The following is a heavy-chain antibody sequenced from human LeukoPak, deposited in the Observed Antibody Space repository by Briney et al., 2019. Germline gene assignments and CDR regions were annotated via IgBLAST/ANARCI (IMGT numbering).Heavy chain of an antibody. Sequence: PGRSLRLSCAASGFTFSSYGMHWVRQAPGKGLEWVAVISYDGSNKYYADSVKGRFTISRDNSKNTLYLQMNSLRAEDTAVYYCAKDYYRWLQLLSVPGGATDYWGQGTLVTVSS. CDR2: ISYDGSNK. V-gene: IGHV3-30*18. J-gene: IGHJ4*02. D-gene: IGHD5-24*01. CDR1: GFTFSSYG. CDR3: AKDYYRWLQLLSVPGGATDY.